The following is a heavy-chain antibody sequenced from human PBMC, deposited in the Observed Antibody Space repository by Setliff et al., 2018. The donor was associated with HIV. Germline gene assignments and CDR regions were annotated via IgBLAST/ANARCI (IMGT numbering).Heavy chain of an antibody. CDR2: IIPIYGTT. CDR3: ARVIVRVTMIVVVLSYMDV. V-gene: IGHV1-69*06. J-gene: IGHJ6*03. Sequence: GASVKVSCKASGGTFSSYAISWVRQAPGQGLEWMGGIIPIYGTTNYAQKFAGRVTITADKATRTIYMDLSSLRSDDTAVYYCARVIVRVTMIVVVLSYMDVWGKGTTVTVSS. CDR1: GGTFSSYA. D-gene: IGHD3-22*01.